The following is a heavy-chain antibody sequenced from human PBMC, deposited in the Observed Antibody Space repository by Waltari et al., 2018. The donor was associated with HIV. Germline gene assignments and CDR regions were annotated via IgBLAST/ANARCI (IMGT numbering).Heavy chain of an antibody. CDR2: ISSSGDYI. J-gene: IGHJ6*02. V-gene: IGHV3-21*01. Sequence: EVQLVESGGGLVKPGGSLRLSCAASGFSFSGFTMNWVRQAPGKGLEWVSSISSSGDYIYYTESLKGRFTISRDNAKKSLYLQMNSLRAEDTAVYYCARDRAIAVLGYYFYAMDVWGQGTTVTVSS. CDR1: GFSFSGFT. CDR3: ARDRAIAVLGYYFYAMDV. D-gene: IGHD6-19*01.